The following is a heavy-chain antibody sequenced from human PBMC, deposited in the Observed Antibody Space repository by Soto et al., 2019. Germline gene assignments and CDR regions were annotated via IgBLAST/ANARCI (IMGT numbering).Heavy chain of an antibody. J-gene: IGHJ6*02. CDR3: ARGDYYYYYGMDV. CDR2: ISYDGSNK. Sequence: GGSLRLTCAASGFTFSSYGMHWVRQAPGKGLEWVAVISYDGSNKYYADSVKGRFTISRDNSKNTLYLQMNSLRAEDTAVYYCARGDYYYYYGMDVWGQGTTVTVSS. CDR1: GFTFSSYG. V-gene: IGHV3-30*03. D-gene: IGHD2-21*02.